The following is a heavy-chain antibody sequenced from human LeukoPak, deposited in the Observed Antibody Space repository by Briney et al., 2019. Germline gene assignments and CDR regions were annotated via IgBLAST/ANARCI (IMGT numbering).Heavy chain of an antibody. Sequence: GGSLRLSCAASGFTFSSYDMHWVRQAPGKGLEWVAVIWYDGSLKYYADSVKGRFTISRDSSRNTLYLQMNSLRAEDTAVYYCALSLLPNYYYYGMDVWGQGTTVTVSS. D-gene: IGHD3-10*01. CDR2: IWYDGSLK. J-gene: IGHJ6*02. CDR1: GFTFSSYD. V-gene: IGHV3-33*01. CDR3: ALSLLPNYYYYGMDV.